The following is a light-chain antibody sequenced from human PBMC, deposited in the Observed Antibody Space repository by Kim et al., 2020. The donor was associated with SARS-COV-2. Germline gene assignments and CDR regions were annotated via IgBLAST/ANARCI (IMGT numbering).Light chain of an antibody. CDR3: QTWGIGAHWV. Sequence: SVKLTCTLSSGNSTFAIAWHKQQPEKGPRFLMKVNSDGSHNKGDAIPDRFSGSSSGTERYLTISSLQSEDEADYYCQTWGIGAHWVFGGGTQLTVL. V-gene: IGLV4-69*01. J-gene: IGLJ3*02. CDR2: VNSDGSH. CDR1: SGNSTFA.